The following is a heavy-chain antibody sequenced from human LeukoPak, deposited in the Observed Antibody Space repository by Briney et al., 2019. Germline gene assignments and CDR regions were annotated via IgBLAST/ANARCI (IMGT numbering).Heavy chain of an antibody. V-gene: IGHV3-23*01. D-gene: IGHD3-3*01. CDR2: MSDRGGST. J-gene: IGHJ6*03. CDR1: GFTFTSYA. CDR3: AKDVGYDCCSGYYSYIDV. Sequence: PGGSLRLSCAASGFTFTSYAMSWVSQAPGKGMEWVSAMSDRGGSTYCADSVKGRFTISRDNSKNTLYLQMNSLRAEDTAVYYCAKDVGYDCCSGYYSYIDVWRKGTTVTVSS.